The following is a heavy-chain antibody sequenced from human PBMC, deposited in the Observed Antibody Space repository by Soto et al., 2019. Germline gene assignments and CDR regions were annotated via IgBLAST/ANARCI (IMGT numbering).Heavy chain of an antibody. CDR1: GYTFTSYD. V-gene: IGHV7-4-1*01. Sequence: ASVKVSCKASGYTFTSYDINWVRQAPGQRLEWMGWINTNTGNPTYAQGFTGRFVFSLDTSVSTAYLQICSLKAEDTAVYYCARVNGYSYGQGSYGMDVWGQGTTVTVSS. D-gene: IGHD5-18*01. CDR2: INTNTGNP. J-gene: IGHJ6*02. CDR3: ARVNGYSYGQGSYGMDV.